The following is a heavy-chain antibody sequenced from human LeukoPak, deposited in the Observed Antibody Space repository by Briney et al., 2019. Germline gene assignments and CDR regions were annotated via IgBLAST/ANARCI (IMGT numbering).Heavy chain of an antibody. D-gene: IGHD2-21*01. J-gene: IGHJ3*02. V-gene: IGHV3-23*01. Sequence: PGGSLRLSCAASGFTFSSYAMSWVRQAPGKGLEWVSVIGGSGGSTYYADSVKGRFTISRDNSWNTLYLQMSSLRAEDTAVYYCAKDQVISGSEASDIWGQGTMVTVSS. CDR3: AKDQVISGSEASDI. CDR2: IGGSGGST. CDR1: GFTFSSYA.